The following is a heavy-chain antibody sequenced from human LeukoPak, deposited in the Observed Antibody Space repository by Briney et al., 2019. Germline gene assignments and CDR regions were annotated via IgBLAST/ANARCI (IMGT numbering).Heavy chain of an antibody. CDR2: ISDNSNHI. V-gene: IGHV3-21*01. J-gene: IGHJ4*02. CDR1: GFTFSTYN. Sequence: GGSLRLSCAASGFTFSTYNMNWVRQAPGKGLEWVSSISDNSNHIYYADSVKGRFTIPRDNAKNSLYLQMSSLRAEDTAVYYCAGDYSVRLLDYWGQGTLVTVSS. CDR3: AGDYSVRLLDY. D-gene: IGHD2-15*01.